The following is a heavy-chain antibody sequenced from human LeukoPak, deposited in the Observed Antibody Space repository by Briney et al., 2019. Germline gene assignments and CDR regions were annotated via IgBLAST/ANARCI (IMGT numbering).Heavy chain of an antibody. CDR2: IIPIFGTA. Sequence: SVKVSCKASGGTFSSYAISWVRQAPGQGLEWMGGIIPIFGTANYAQKFQGRVTITADESTSTACMELSSLRSEDTAVYYCARELWEKNHVDIVAAIWGQGTMVTVSS. V-gene: IGHV1-69*13. J-gene: IGHJ3*02. CDR1: GGTFSSYA. CDR3: ARELWEKNHVDIVAAI. D-gene: IGHD5-12*01.